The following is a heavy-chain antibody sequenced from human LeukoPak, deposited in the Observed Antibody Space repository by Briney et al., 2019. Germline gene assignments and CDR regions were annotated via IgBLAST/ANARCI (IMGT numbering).Heavy chain of an antibody. CDR2: IWYDGSNK. Sequence: GGSLRLSCAASGFIFSSDGVQWVRQARGKGREWGAVIWYDGSNKYYADSVKGRFTISRANSKNTLYPQMNTLRAEATAVYYCARDAYYYDSSFQYWGQGTLVTVSS. CDR1: GFIFSSDG. J-gene: IGHJ4*02. CDR3: ARDAYYYDSSFQY. D-gene: IGHD3-22*01. V-gene: IGHV3-33*01.